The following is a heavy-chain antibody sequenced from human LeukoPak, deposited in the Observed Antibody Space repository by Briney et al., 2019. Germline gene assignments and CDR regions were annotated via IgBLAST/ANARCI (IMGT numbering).Heavy chain of an antibody. CDR3: ARGADTGGSSWYLLYYFDY. V-gene: IGHV3-11*04. CDR2: ISSSGSTI. CDR1: GFTFSDYY. Sequence: GGSLRLSCAASGFTFSDYYMSWIRQAPGKGLEWVSYISSSGSTIYYADSVKGRFTISRDNAKNSLYLQMNSLRAEDTAVYYCARGADTGGSSWYLLYYFDYWGQGTLVTVSS. J-gene: IGHJ4*02. D-gene: IGHD6-13*01.